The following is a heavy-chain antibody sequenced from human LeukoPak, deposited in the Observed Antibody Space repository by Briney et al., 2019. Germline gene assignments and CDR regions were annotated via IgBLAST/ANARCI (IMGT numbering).Heavy chain of an antibody. J-gene: IGHJ5*02. Sequence: ASVKVSCKASGYTFTTYGISWVRQAPGQGLEWMGWISTYNGNTNYAQKLQGRVTMTTDTSTSTAYMELRSLRSDDTAVYYCARDNSVRDEAWWFNPWGQGTLVTVSS. V-gene: IGHV1-18*01. D-gene: IGHD5-24*01. CDR3: ARDNSVRDEAWWFNP. CDR2: ISTYNGNT. CDR1: GYTFTTYG.